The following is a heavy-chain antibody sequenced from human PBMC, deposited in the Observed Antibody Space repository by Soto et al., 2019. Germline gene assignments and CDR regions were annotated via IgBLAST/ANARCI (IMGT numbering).Heavy chain of an antibody. CDR3: ARRDSGSYYDYYGMDV. V-gene: IGHV4-39*01. CDR1: GGSISSSSYY. D-gene: IGHD1-26*01. J-gene: IGHJ6*02. Sequence: NPSETLSLTCTVSGGSISSSSYYWGWIRQPPGKGLEWIGSIYYSGSTYYNPSLKSRVTISVDTSKNQFSLKLSSVTAADTAVYYCARRDSGSYYDYYGMDVWGQGTTVTVS. CDR2: IYYSGST.